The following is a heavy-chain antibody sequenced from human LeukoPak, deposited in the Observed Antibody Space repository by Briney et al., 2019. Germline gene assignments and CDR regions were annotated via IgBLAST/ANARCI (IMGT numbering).Heavy chain of an antibody. J-gene: IGHJ4*02. D-gene: IGHD2-2*01. V-gene: IGHV5-51*01. CDR1: GYSFTSNW. CDR3: ARPSTAANDY. Sequence: GEPLKIPCKGSGYSFTSNWIGWVPQLPGKGLEGMRINYPGDSYTRYRTSFQGQVTTSDNKSISPSFLKWTSLKASATGFIYCARPSTAANDYWGEGTLVTVSS. CDR2: NYPGDSYT.